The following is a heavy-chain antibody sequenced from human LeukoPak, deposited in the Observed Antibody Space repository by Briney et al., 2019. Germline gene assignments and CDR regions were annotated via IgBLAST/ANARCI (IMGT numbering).Heavy chain of an antibody. Sequence: SETLSLTCTVSGGAISSHYWSWIRQPPGKGLEWIGYTYFSGNINYNPSLKSRVTISVDRSKNQFSLNLSSVTAADTAVYYCARGNYGGINFDYWGQGTLVTVSS. CDR3: ARGNYGGINFDY. CDR1: GGAISSHY. V-gene: IGHV4-59*11. CDR2: TYFSGNI. D-gene: IGHD4-23*01. J-gene: IGHJ4*02.